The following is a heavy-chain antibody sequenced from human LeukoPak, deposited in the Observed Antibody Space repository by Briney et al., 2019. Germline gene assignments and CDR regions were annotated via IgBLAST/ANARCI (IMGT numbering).Heavy chain of an antibody. D-gene: IGHD3-22*01. CDR3: ARLQTYYYDSSGYARDY. J-gene: IGHJ4*02. V-gene: IGHV1-8*01. CDR1: GYTFTSYD. CDR2: MNPNSGNT. Sequence: GASVKVSCKASGYTFTSYDINWVRQATGQGLEWMGWMNPNSGNTGYAQKFQGRVTMTRNTSISTAYMELSSLRSEDTAVYYCARLQTYYYDSSGYARDYWGQGTLVTVSS.